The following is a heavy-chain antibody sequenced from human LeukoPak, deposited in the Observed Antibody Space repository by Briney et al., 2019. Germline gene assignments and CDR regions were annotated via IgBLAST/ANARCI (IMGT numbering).Heavy chain of an antibody. Sequence: GSLRLSCAASGFTFSSHSINRVRQAPGKGLEWVSSISSSSSYIYYADSVKGRFTISRDNAKNSLYLQMNSLRAEDTAVYYCARVSVVRGVNHFDYWGQGTLVTVSS. V-gene: IGHV3-21*01. CDR2: ISSSSSYI. J-gene: IGHJ4*02. D-gene: IGHD3-10*01. CDR3: ARVSVVRGVNHFDY. CDR1: GFTFSSHS.